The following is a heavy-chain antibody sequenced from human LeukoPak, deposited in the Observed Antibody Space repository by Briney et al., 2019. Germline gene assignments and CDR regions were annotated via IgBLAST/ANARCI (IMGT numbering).Heavy chain of an antibody. CDR1: GFSFSRSW. J-gene: IGHJ4*02. D-gene: IGHD3-10*01. V-gene: IGHV3-7*01. CDR2: IKVDGSEK. CDR3: VRDGPFGSGTFGY. Sequence: GGSLRLSCVASGFSFSRSWMSWVRQAPGKGLEWVANIKVDGSEKHYLDSVEGRFIISRDNAKNSLHLQMNNLSAEDTAEYYCVRDGPFGSGTFGYWAQGTLVSVSS.